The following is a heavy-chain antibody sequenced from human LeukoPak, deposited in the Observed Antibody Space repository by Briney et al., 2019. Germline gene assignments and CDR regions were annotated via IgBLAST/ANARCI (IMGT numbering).Heavy chain of an antibody. D-gene: IGHD3-3*01. V-gene: IGHV3-21*05. Sequence: GGSLRLSCAASGFTFSSYSMNWVRQAPGKGLEWVSYISSSSSYIYYADSVKGRFTISRDNSKNTLYLQMNSLRAEDTAVYYCARDQTIFGVGDYFDYWGQGTLVTVSS. J-gene: IGHJ4*02. CDR2: ISSSSSYI. CDR3: ARDQTIFGVGDYFDY. CDR1: GFTFSSYS.